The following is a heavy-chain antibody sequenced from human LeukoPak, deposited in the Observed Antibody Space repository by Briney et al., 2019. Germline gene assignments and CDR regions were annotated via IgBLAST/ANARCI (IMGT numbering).Heavy chain of an antibody. CDR3: ATVYCSSTSCGLNWFDP. CDR2: INPNSGGT. J-gene: IGHJ5*02. V-gene: IGHV1-2*02. D-gene: IGHD2-2*01. Sequence: GASVKVSCKASRYTFTGYYMHWVRQAPGQGLEWMGWINPNSGGTNYAQKFQGRVTMTRDTSISTAYMELSSLRSEDTAVYYCATVYCSSTSCGLNWFDPWGQGTLVTVSS. CDR1: RYTFTGYY.